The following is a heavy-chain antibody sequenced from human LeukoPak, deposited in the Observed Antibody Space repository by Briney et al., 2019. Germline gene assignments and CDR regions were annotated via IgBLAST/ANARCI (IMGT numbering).Heavy chain of an antibody. J-gene: IGHJ4*02. V-gene: IGHV3-23*01. D-gene: IGHD3-10*01. CDR2: SSGGGDAT. CDR3: ARDSSMLRGPLVIYYFDF. Sequence: GGSLRLSCVASGFTFRTYAMSWVRRAPGKGLEWVSTSSGGGDATYYADAVKGRFTISRDNSKNTLYLQMNSLRVEDTAVYYCARDSSMLRGPLVIYYFDFWGQGTLVTVSS. CDR1: GFTFRTYA.